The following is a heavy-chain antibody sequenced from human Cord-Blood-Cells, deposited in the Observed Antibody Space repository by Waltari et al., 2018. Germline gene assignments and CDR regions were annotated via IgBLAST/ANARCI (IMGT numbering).Heavy chain of an antibody. J-gene: IGHJ4*02. D-gene: IGHD1-26*01. CDR2: IKRKTDGGTT. Sequence: EVQLVESGGGLVKPGGSLRLSWAASGFTFSNAWMSWVRKVPGKGLEWVGRIKRKTDGGTTDYAAPVKGRFTISRDDSKNTLYLQMNSLKTEDTAVYYCTTDSLLANYFDYWGQGTLVTVSS. V-gene: IGHV3-15*01. CDR3: TTDSLLANYFDY. CDR1: GFTFSNAW.